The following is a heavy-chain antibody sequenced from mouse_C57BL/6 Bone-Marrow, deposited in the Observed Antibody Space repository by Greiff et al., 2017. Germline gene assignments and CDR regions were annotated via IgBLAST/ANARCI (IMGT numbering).Heavy chain of an antibody. Sequence: VQLQQSGAELARPGASVKLSCKASGYTFTSYGISWVKQRTGQGLEWIGEIYPRSGNTYYNQKLKGRATLTADKSSSTAYMVLRSLTSEDSAVYFCARQRLRKRGDAMDYWGQGTSVTVSS. CDR3: ARQRLRKRGDAMDY. V-gene: IGHV1-81*01. CDR1: GYTFTSYG. J-gene: IGHJ4*01. CDR2: IYPRSGNT. D-gene: IGHD1-1*01.